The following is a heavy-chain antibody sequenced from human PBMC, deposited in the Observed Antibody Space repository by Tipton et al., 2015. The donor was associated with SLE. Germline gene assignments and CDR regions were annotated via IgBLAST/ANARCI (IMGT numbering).Heavy chain of an antibody. CDR1: GGSFSGYY. Sequence: AGLVKPSETLSLTCAVYGGSFSGYYWSWIRQPPGKGLEWIGEINHSGSTNYNPSLKSRVTISVDTSKNQFSLKLSSVTAADTAVYYCARDLAARGGHYFDYWGQGTLVTVSS. V-gene: IGHV4-34*01. CDR2: INHSGST. D-gene: IGHD6-6*01. CDR3: ARDLAARGGHYFDY. J-gene: IGHJ4*02.